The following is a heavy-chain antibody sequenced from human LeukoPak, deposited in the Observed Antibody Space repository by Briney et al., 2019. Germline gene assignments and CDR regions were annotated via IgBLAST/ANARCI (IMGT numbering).Heavy chain of an antibody. V-gene: IGHV3-66*01. D-gene: IGHD3-16*01. CDR3: ARFWVWAFDI. J-gene: IGHJ3*02. CDR2: ICSGGST. Sequence: GGSLRLSCAASGFTVSSNYMSWVRQAPGKGLEWVSVICSGGSTYYADSVKGRFTISRDNPKNTLYLQINSRRAEDTAVYYCARFWVWAFDIWGQGTMVTVSS. CDR1: GFTVSSNY.